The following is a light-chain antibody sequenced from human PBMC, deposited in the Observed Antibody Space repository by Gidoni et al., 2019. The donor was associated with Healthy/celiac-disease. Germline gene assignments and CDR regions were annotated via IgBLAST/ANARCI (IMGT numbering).Light chain of an antibody. V-gene: IGKV3-11*01. CDR3: QQRSNWT. Sequence: IVLTQSTATLSLSPGERATLSCRASQSVSSYLAWYQQKPCQAPRLLIYDASNRATGIPARFSGSGSGTDFTLTISSLEPEDFAVYYCQQRSNWTFGQGTKVEIK. CDR2: DAS. J-gene: IGKJ1*01. CDR1: QSVSSY.